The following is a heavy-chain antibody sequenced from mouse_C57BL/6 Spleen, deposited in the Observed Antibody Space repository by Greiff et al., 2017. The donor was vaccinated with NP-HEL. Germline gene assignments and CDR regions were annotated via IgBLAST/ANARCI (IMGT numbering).Heavy chain of an antibody. V-gene: IGHV2-3*01. CDR2: IWGDGST. J-gene: IGHJ4*01. Sequence: VQRVESGPGLVAPSQSLSITCTVSGFSLTSYGVSWVRQPPGKGLEWLGVIWGDGSTNYHSALISRLSISKDNSKSQVFLKLNSLQTDDTATYYCAKSQRSIRGSSYDYAMDYWGQGTSVTVSS. CDR1: GFSLTSYG. CDR3: AKSQRSIRGSSYDYAMDY. D-gene: IGHD1-1*01.